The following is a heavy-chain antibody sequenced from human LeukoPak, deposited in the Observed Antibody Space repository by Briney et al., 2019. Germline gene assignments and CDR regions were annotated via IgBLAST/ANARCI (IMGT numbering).Heavy chain of an antibody. V-gene: IGHV1-46*01. D-gene: IGHD2-2*01. CDR1: GYTLTGYY. Sequence: ASVKVSCKASGYTLTGYYMHWVRQAPGQGLEWMGIINPSGGSTSYAQKFQGRVTMTRDTSTSTVYMELSSLRSEDTAVYYCARLLPAATLGSSYVDYWGQGTLVTVSS. CDR2: INPSGGST. CDR3: ARLLPAATLGSSYVDY. J-gene: IGHJ4*02.